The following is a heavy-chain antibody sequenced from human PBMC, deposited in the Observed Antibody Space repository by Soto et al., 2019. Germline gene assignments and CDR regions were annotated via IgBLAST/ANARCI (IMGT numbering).Heavy chain of an antibody. CDR1: GYRFSSYW. J-gene: IGHJ5*02. D-gene: IGHD1-7*01. Sequence: PGESLKISCQTSGYRFSSYWIVWVRQMPGKGLEWMGIIYPNDSRVKYSPSVQGQVTMSVDKSISTAYLQWSSLKASDAAVYYCARGNVANYFEPWGQGTLVTVS. CDR3: ARGNVANYFEP. CDR2: IYPNDSRV. V-gene: IGHV5-51*01.